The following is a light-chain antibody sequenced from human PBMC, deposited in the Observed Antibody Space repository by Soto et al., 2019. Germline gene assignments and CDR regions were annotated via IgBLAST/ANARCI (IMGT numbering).Light chain of an antibody. J-gene: IGLJ1*01. CDR1: SSDVGGYNF. Sequence: QSVLTQPPSASGSPGQSVTISCTGTSSDVGGYNFVSWYQQYPGKAPKLMIYDVNKRPSGVPDRFSGSKSGNTASLTVSGLQAEDEADYYCSSYAGSNNFVFGTGTKVPVL. CDR2: DVN. CDR3: SSYAGSNNFV. V-gene: IGLV2-8*01.